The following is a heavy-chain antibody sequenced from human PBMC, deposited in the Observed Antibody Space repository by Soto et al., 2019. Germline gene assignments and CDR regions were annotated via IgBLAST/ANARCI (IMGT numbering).Heavy chain of an antibody. CDR1: AVTLPGLG. V-gene: IGHV3-33*01. Sequence: QVQLVESGGGVVQPGRSLRLSCAASAVTLPGLGMHWVPQAPGKGREGGAVIRFDGSNTYYADSVKGRFTISRDNPKNMLYLQMNSLRAEDTAIYYCARDGVGTTTYFGYFDYWGLGTLVTVSS. J-gene: IGHJ4*02. D-gene: IGHD1-26*01. CDR2: IRFDGSNT. CDR3: ARDGVGTTTYFGYFDY.